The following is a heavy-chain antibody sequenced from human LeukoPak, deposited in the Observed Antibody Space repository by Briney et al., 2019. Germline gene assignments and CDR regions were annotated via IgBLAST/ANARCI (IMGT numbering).Heavy chain of an antibody. D-gene: IGHD6-19*01. CDR2: IYYSGST. J-gene: IGHJ4*02. Sequence: PSETLSLTCTVSGDSISSSSYYWAWIRQPPGKGLEWIGSIYYSGSTYYNPSLKSRVTISVDTSKNQFSLKLSSVTAADTAVFYCARHDSGIAVAGTVDYWGLGTLVTVSS. CDR1: GDSISSSSYY. CDR3: ARHDSGIAVAGTVDY. V-gene: IGHV4-39*01.